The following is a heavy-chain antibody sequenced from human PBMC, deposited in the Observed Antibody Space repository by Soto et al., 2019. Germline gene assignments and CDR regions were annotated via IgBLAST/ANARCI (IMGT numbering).Heavy chain of an antibody. CDR2: MSYDGSHK. CDR3: AKEMYPRTVLDSSSPWGDY. CDR1: GFTFSDYG. D-gene: IGHD6-6*01. V-gene: IGHV3-30*18. Sequence: GGSLRLSCEVSGFTFSDYGTHWVRQAPGKGLEWVAVMSYDGSHKYYADSVKGRFTISRDLSGNTLFLQMDSLRLEDTAVYFCAKEMYPRTVLDSSSPWGDYWGQGTLVTVSS. J-gene: IGHJ4*02.